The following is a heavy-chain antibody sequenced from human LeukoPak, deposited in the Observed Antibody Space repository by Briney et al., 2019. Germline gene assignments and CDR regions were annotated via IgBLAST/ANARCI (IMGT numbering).Heavy chain of an antibody. CDR1: GFTFSSYA. CDR3: AEDSQNIVVVPAAVVSAFDI. Sequence: GGSLRLSCAASGFTFSSYAMSWVRQAPGKGLEWVSAISGSGGSTYYADSVKGRFTISRDNSKNTLFLHMNSLRAEDTAVYYCAEDSQNIVVVPAAVVSAFDIWGQGTMVTVSS. V-gene: IGHV3-23*01. D-gene: IGHD2-2*01. J-gene: IGHJ3*02. CDR2: ISGSGGST.